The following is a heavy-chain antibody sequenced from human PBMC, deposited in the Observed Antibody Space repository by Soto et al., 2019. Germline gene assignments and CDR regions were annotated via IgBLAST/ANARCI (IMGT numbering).Heavy chain of an antibody. CDR2: IIPILGIA. CDR1: GGTFSSYT. D-gene: IGHD2-2*01. V-gene: IGHV1-69*02. Sequence: SVKVSCKASGGTFSSYTISWVRQAPGQGLEWMGRIIPILGIANYAQKFQGRVTITADKSTSTAYMELSSLRSEDTAVYYCARADCSSTGCDWDDAFDIWGQGTMVTVSS. J-gene: IGHJ3*02. CDR3: ARADCSSTGCDWDDAFDI.